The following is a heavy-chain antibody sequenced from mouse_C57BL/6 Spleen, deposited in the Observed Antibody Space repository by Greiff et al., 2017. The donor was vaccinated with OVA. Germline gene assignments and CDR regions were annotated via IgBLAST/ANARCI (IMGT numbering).Heavy chain of an antibody. Sequence: VQLKQSGPELVKPGASVKISCKASGYSFTDYNMNWVKQSNGKSLEWIGVINPNYGTTRYNQKFKGKATLTVDQSSSTAYMQLNSLTSEDSAVYYCARGGDYDKGYYFDYWGQGTTLTVSS. CDR3: ARGGDYDKGYYFDY. J-gene: IGHJ2*01. CDR2: INPNYGTT. V-gene: IGHV1-39*01. D-gene: IGHD2-13*01. CDR1: GYSFTDYN.